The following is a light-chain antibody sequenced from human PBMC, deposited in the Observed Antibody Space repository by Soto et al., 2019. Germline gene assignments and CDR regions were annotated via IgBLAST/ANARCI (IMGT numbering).Light chain of an antibody. CDR1: QSISSH. J-gene: IGKJ2*01. Sequence: IRLTPSPSSLSASVEYRVTITCRPSQSISSHLNWFQQKPGEAPTLLIYAASYLQSGVPSRFSGSGSGTDFTLTISSLQPEDFATYYCQQSDTTPYTLGQGTKVDIK. CDR3: QQSDTTPYT. V-gene: IGKV1-39*01. CDR2: AAS.